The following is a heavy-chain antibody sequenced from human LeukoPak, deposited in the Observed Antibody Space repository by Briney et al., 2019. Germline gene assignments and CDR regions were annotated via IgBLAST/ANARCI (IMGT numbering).Heavy chain of an antibody. D-gene: IGHD6-19*01. CDR3: ARAVAGKRDYYYGMDV. Sequence: PGGSLRLSCAASGFTVSSSYMSWVRQAPGKGLEWVSVIYSGGSTYYADSVKGRFTISRDNAKNSLYLQMNSLRAEDTAVYYCARAVAGKRDYYYGMDVWGQGTTVTVSS. CDR2: IYSGGST. V-gene: IGHV3-53*01. J-gene: IGHJ6*02. CDR1: GFTVSSSY.